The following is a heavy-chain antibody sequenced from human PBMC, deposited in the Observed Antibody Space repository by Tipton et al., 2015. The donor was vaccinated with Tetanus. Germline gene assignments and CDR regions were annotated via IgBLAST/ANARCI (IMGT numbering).Heavy chain of an antibody. CDR1: GGSVSSGSYY. J-gene: IGHJ6*02. D-gene: IGHD5-12*01. V-gene: IGHV4-61*01. CDR3: ARAVGDIVATIDWDYYYYGMDV. CDR2: IYYSGST. Sequence: TLSLTCTVSGGSVSSGSYYWSWIRQPPGKGLEWIGYIYYSGSTNYNPSLKSRVTISVDTSKNQFSLKLSSVTAADTAVYYCARAVGDIVATIDWDYYYYGMDVWGQGTTVTVSS.